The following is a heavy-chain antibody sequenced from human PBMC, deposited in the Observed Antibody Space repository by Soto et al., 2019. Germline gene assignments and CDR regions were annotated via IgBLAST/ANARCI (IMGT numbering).Heavy chain of an antibody. CDR2: ISYDGSNK. J-gene: IGHJ6*02. CDR1: GFTFSSYG. D-gene: IGHD2-2*03. V-gene: IGHV3-30*18. Sequence: GGSLRLSCAASGFTFSSYGMHWVRQAPGKGLEWVAVISYDGSNKYYADSVKGRFTISRDNSKNTLYLQMNSLRAEDTAVYYCAKDWLDIVVVPAYYYYGMDVWGQGTTVTVSS. CDR3: AKDWLDIVVVPAYYYYGMDV.